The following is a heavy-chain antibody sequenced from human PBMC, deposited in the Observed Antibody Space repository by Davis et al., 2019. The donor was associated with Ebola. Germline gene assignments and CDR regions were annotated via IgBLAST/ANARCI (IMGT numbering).Heavy chain of an antibody. V-gene: IGHV3-74*03. J-gene: IGHJ4*02. Sequence: HTGGSLRLSCAASGFTFSDHWMLWIRQAPGKGLVWVSRINPDGTTTLYADSVEGRFTISRDNAKNTLFLQMDSLRAEDTAVYYCTKDFDYENAYWGQGSLVTVSS. CDR2: INPDGTTT. CDR1: GFTFSDHW. D-gene: IGHD3-9*01. CDR3: TKDFDYENAY.